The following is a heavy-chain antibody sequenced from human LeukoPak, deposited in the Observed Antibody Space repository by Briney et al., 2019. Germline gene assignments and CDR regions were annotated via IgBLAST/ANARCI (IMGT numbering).Heavy chain of an antibody. Sequence: GGSLRLSCAASGFTFDDYSMHWVRQAPGQGLEWVSAISWDGGSTYYADSVRRRFTISRDNSKNSLYLQMNSLRTEDSALYYCAKDIVPYGSASYSIDYWGQGTLVTVSS. D-gene: IGHD3-10*01. J-gene: IGHJ4*02. V-gene: IGHV3-43*01. CDR1: GFTFDDYS. CDR2: ISWDGGST. CDR3: AKDIVPYGSASYSIDY.